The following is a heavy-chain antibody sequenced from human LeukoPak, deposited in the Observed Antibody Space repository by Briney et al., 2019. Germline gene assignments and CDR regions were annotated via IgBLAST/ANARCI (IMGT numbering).Heavy chain of an antibody. D-gene: IGHD3-22*01. CDR1: GFTFDDYS. Sequence: GGSLRLSCAASGFTFDDYSMDCVRQAPGKGLEWVSFISWDGGSTYYADSVKGRFTIYSDNSKNSLYLQMNSLRAEDTALYYFAKDNSDSSGYYLDVWVKGTTVTVSS. CDR2: ISWDGGST. V-gene: IGHV3-43D*03. J-gene: IGHJ6*03. CDR3: AKDNSDSSGYYLDV.